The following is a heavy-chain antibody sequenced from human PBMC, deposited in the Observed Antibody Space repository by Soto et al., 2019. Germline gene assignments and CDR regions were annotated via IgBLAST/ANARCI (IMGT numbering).Heavy chain of an antibody. Sequence: TSETLSLTCTVSGGSISSRTYYCRVIRQPPGKGLGWIGSVYYTGTTYYNPSLKSRGTISVDTSKSQFSLKLSSVTAADTAVYYCASRYYFGSGSTPGGMDVWGQGTTVT. D-gene: IGHD3-10*01. CDR3: ASRYYFGSGSTPGGMDV. V-gene: IGHV4-39*01. CDR2: VYYTGTT. J-gene: IGHJ6*02. CDR1: GGSISSRTYY.